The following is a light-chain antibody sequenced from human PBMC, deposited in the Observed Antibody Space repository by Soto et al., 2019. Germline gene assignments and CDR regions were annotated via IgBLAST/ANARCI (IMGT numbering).Light chain of an antibody. Sequence: ETAMPQSPATLSVSPGERATLSCRASQPVSSNLAWYQQKPGQAPRLLIYDASTRATGIPARFRGSGSGTQFTLTISSLQSEDFAVYCCQQYSGWPRTFGQGTKVDIK. CDR3: QQYSGWPRT. V-gene: IGKV3-15*01. J-gene: IGKJ1*01. CDR2: DAS. CDR1: QPVSSN.